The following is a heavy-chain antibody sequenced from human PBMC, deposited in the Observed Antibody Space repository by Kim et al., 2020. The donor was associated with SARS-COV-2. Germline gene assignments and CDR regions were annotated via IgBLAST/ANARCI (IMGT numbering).Heavy chain of an antibody. CDR1: GCSISSSSYS. D-gene: IGHD2-15*01. Sequence: SETLSLTCTVSGCSISSSSYSWGWIRQPPGKGLEWIGSIYYSGTIYYNPSLKSRVTISVDTSKNQFSLKLSSVTAADTAIYYCARLLRIYYSMDVWGKGTTVTVSS. CDR2: IYYSGTI. V-gene: IGHV4-39*01. J-gene: IGHJ6*03. CDR3: ARLLRIYYSMDV.